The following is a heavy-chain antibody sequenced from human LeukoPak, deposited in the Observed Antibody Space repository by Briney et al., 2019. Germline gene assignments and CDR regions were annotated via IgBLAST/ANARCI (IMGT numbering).Heavy chain of an antibody. CDR2: INSDGSWA. CDR3: VSFYETY. J-gene: IGHJ4*02. Sequence: GGSLRLSCAASGSYWMHWVRQAPGKGLVWVSHINSDGSWASYADSVKGRFTISKDNAKNTVYLQMNNLRAGDTAVYYCVSFYETYWGRGTLVTVSS. CDR1: GSYW. D-gene: IGHD2/OR15-2a*01. V-gene: IGHV3-74*01.